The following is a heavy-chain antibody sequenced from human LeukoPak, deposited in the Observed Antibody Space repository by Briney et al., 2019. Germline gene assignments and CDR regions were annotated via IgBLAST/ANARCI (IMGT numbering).Heavy chain of an antibody. V-gene: IGHV1-69*13. CDR2: IIPIFGTA. D-gene: IGHD3-22*01. CDR1: GGTFSSYA. J-gene: IGHJ1*01. Sequence: SVKVSCKASGGTFSSYAISWVRQAPGQGLEWMGGIIPIFGTANYAQKFQGRVTITADESTSTAYMELSSLRSEDTAVYYCARDRLGRNYDSSGYYYVEYFQHWGQGTLVTVSS. CDR3: ARDRLGRNYDSSGYYYVEYFQH.